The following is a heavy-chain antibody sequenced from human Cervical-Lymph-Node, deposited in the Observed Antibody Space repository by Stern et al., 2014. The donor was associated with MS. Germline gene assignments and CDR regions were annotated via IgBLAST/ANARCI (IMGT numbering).Heavy chain of an antibody. CDR2: IYWDDDK. D-gene: IGHD1-14*01. CDR1: GFSLSTSGGG. V-gene: IGHV2-5*02. Sequence: QVTLKESGPTLVKPTQTLTLTCTFYGFSLSTSGGGVGWIRQPPGKARELLALIYWDDDKRYSPSLKSRLTITKDHSKSQVLLTMTNMDPVDAATYYCAHSGDWFDPWGQGTLVTVSS. CDR3: AHSGDWFDP. J-gene: IGHJ5*02.